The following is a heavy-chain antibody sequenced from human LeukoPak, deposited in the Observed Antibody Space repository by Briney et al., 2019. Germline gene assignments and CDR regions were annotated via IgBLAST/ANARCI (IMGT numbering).Heavy chain of an antibody. CDR3: ARDGVRGVIR. Sequence: SETLSLTCTVSGGSISGYYWSWIRQPPGKGLEWIGYIYYSGSTNYNPSLKSRVTISVDTSKNQFSLKLSSVTAADTAVYYCARDGVRGVIRWGQGTLVTVSS. D-gene: IGHD3-10*01. CDR2: IYYSGST. V-gene: IGHV4-59*01. CDR1: GGSISGYY. J-gene: IGHJ4*02.